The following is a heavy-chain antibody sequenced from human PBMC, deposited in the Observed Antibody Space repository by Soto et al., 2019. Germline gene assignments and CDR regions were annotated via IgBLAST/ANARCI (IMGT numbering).Heavy chain of an antibody. Sequence: SETLSLTCTVSGVFITNYSWSWIRQPPGKGLEWIGYIYHSGNTNNSPSLKSRVSISVDTSKNQFSLKLTSVTAADTAVYYCAKNVDPYFYGMDVWGQGTTVTVSS. V-gene: IGHV4-59*03. CDR3: AKNVDPYFYGMDV. CDR2: IYHSGNT. CDR1: GVFITNYS. D-gene: IGHD5-12*01. J-gene: IGHJ6*02.